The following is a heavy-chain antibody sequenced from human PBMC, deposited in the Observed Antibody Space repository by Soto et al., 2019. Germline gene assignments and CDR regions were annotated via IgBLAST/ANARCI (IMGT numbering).Heavy chain of an antibody. Sequence: ASVKVSCKASGGTFGSDAITWVRQAPGQGLEWMGGIIPLFGTANYAQKFQGRVTITADESTSTVYMELSSLRSEDTAVYYCARSQDSSGYWNNCFDPWGQGTLVTVSS. CDR3: ARSQDSSGYWNNCFDP. J-gene: IGHJ5*02. CDR2: IIPLFGTA. CDR1: GGTFGSDA. V-gene: IGHV1-69*13. D-gene: IGHD3-22*01.